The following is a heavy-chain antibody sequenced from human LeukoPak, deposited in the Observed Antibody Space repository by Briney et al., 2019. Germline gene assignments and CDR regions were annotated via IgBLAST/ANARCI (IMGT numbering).Heavy chain of an antibody. J-gene: IGHJ5*02. CDR1: GGSVSSYY. CDR3: ARSPARNYYYDSSGPFDP. V-gene: IGHV4-59*02. CDR2: IYYSGST. D-gene: IGHD3-22*01. Sequence: PSETLSLTCTVSGGSVSSYYWSWIRQPPGKGLERIGYIYYSGSTNYNPSLKSRVTISVGTSKNQFSLKLSSVTAADTAVYYCARSPARNYYYDSSGPFDPWGQGTLVTVSS.